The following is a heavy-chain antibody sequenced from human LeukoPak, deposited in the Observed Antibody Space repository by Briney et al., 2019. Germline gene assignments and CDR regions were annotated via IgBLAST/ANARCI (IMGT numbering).Heavy chain of an antibody. J-gene: IGHJ5*02. CDR2: VHPNSGNT. CDR1: GYPFTTWE. Sequence: GASVKVSCKTSGYPFTTWEINWVRQAAGRGLEWMGWVHPNSGNTAYAQKFQGRVTMTRDTSISTAYMELSGLRSDDTAVYFCARGPRNDPWGQGTLVTVSS. D-gene: IGHD1-14*01. V-gene: IGHV1-8*01. CDR3: ARGPRNDP.